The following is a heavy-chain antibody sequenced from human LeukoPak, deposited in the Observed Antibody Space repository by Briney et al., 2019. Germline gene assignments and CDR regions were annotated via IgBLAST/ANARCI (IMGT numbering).Heavy chain of an antibody. Sequence: SQTLSLTCTVSGGSISSGSYYWSWIRQPAGKGLEWIGRIYGSGSTNYNPSLKSRVTISVDTPKNQFSLNLKSVTAADTAVYFCARHAVYAGSGWAFDYWGQGSLVTVFS. D-gene: IGHD6-19*01. CDR3: ARHAVYAGSGWAFDY. CDR1: GGSISSGSYY. J-gene: IGHJ4*02. CDR2: IYGSGST. V-gene: IGHV4-61*02.